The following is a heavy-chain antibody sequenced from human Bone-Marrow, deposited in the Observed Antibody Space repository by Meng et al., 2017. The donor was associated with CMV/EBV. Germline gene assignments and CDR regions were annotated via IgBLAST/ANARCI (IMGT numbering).Heavy chain of an antibody. D-gene: IGHD6-13*01. V-gene: IGHV4-38-2*02. CDR2: IYHSGST. J-gene: IGHJ4*02. CDR3: ARDSAHIAAAAPCLDY. Sequence: SETLSLTCTVSGYSISSGYYWGWIRQPPGKGLEWIGSIYHSGSTYYNPSLKSRVTISVDTSKNQFSLKLSSVTAADTAVYYCARDSAHIAAAAPCLDYWGQGTLVTVSS. CDR1: GYSISSGYY.